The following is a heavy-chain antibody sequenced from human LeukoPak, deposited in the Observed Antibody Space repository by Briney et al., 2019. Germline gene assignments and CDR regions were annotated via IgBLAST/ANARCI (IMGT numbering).Heavy chain of an antibody. D-gene: IGHD2-2*01. J-gene: IGHJ4*02. V-gene: IGHV3-21*01. CDR2: ISSSSSYI. CDR1: GFTFSSYS. CDR3: ARSLPKSSSHQGNDY. Sequence: GGSLRLSCAASGFTFSSYSMNWVRQAPGKGLEWVSSISSSSSYIYYADSVKGRFTISRDNAKNSLYLQMNSLRAEDTAVYYCARSLPKSSSHQGNDYWGQGTLVTVSS.